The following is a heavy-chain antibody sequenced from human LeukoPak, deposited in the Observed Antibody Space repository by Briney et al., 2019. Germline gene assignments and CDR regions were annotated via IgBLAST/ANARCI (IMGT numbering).Heavy chain of an antibody. V-gene: IGHV3-30*03. D-gene: IGHD5-18*01. CDR3: ARGGEFSYGPADY. J-gene: IGHJ4*02. CDR2: ISFDGTNT. Sequence: GRSLRLSCAASGFTFSRYGIHWVRQAPGKGLVWVAVISFDGTNTYYADSVKGRFTISRDNAKNTLYLQMNSLRAEDTAVYYCARGGEFSYGPADYWGQGALVTVSS. CDR1: GFTFSRYG.